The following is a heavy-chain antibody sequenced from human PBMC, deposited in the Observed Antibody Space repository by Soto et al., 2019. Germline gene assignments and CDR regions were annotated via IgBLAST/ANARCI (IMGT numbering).Heavy chain of an antibody. V-gene: IGHV1-8*02. D-gene: IGHD2-2*01. CDR3: ASYVGYCSSTSCPVDWFDP. CDR1: GGTFSSYA. CDR2: MNPNSGNT. Sequence: QVQLVQSGAEVKKPGSSVKVSCKASGGTFSSYAISWVRQAPGQGLEWMGWMNPNSGNTGYAQKFQGRVTMTRNTSISTAYMELSSLRSEDTAVYYCASYVGYCSSTSCPVDWFDPWGQGTLVTVSS. J-gene: IGHJ5*02.